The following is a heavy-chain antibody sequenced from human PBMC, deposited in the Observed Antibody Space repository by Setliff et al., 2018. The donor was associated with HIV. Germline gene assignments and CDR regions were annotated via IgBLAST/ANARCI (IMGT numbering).Heavy chain of an antibody. V-gene: IGHV1-46*01. CDR1: GYTFTSYQ. J-gene: IGHJ4*02. Sequence: ASVKVSCKSSGYTFTSYQMHWVRQAPGQGHQWMGIINPSGGATRYAQKFQGKFTMTRDTSTNTFYMELNNLRAEDTAVYYCARSGGYCTGGTCYPTMFDYWGQGTLVTVSS. CDR3: ARSGGYCTGGTCYPTMFDY. D-gene: IGHD2-8*02. CDR2: INPSGGAT.